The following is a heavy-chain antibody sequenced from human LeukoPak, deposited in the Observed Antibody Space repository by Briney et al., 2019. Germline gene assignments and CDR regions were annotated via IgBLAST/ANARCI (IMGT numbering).Heavy chain of an antibody. CDR3: ARRTGDGYFDY. D-gene: IGHD3-10*01. J-gene: IGHJ4*02. CDR1: GFGVSSNY. CDR2: IYSGGST. Sequence: GGSLRLSCAASGFGVSSNYMSWVRQAPGKGLEWVSVIYSGGSTYYADSVKGRFTISRDNSKNTLYLQMNSLRAEDTAVYYCARRTGDGYFDYWGQGALVTVSS. V-gene: IGHV3-53*01.